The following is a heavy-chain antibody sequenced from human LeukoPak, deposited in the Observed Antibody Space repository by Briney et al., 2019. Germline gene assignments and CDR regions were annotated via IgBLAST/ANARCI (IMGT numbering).Heavy chain of an antibody. Sequence: GGSLRLSCAASGFIFDDYAMHWVRQAPGKGLEWVSGISWNSDSIDYANSVKGRFTISRDNARNSLELQMNSLRVEDTAVYYCAKVAKYYYGSETYYFFEQWGQGTPVTASS. J-gene: IGHJ4*02. D-gene: IGHD3-10*01. CDR3: AKVAKYYYGSETYYFFEQ. CDR2: ISWNSDSI. V-gene: IGHV3-9*01. CDR1: GFIFDDYA.